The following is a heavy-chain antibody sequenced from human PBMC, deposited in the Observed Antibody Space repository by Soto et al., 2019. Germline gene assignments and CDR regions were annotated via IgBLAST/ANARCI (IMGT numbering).Heavy chain of an antibody. J-gene: IGHJ4*02. Sequence: EVHLVESGGGLVQPGKSLRLSCAASGFTFEDYAMHWVRQAPGKGLEWVSGISWNISAIGYADSVKGRFTISRDNAKNSLYLEMNSLRPEDTAVYYCATGFSRYFDHWGQGALVTVSS. CDR3: ATGFSRYFDH. CDR1: GFTFEDYA. D-gene: IGHD2-2*01. V-gene: IGHV3-9*01. CDR2: ISWNISAI.